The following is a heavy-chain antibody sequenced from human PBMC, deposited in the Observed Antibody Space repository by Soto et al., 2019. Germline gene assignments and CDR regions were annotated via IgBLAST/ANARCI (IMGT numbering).Heavy chain of an antibody. CDR2: IDLSNSGT. CDR1: GYSFSNHW. D-gene: IGHD6-19*01. V-gene: IGHV5-51*01. CDR3: ARRTSPSGWRHYFDY. Sequence: GESLKISCKGFGYSFSNHWIGWVRQMPGKGLEWMGIIDLSNSGTRYSPSFQGQVAISADKSISTVYLQWSSLKASDTALYYCARRTSPSGWRHYFDYWGQGTLVTVSS. J-gene: IGHJ4*02.